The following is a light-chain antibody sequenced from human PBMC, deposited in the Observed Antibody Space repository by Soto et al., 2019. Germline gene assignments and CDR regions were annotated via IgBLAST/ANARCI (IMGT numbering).Light chain of an antibody. CDR2: AAS. V-gene: IGKV1-27*01. CDR1: QGISNY. J-gene: IGKJ1*01. Sequence: DIQMTQSPSSLSASVGDRVTITFRASQGISNYLAWYQQKPGKVPKLLIYAASTLQSEVPSRFSGRGSGTDFTPTISSLQPEAVATYYCQKYNSAPRTFGPGNKVELK. CDR3: QKYNSAPRT.